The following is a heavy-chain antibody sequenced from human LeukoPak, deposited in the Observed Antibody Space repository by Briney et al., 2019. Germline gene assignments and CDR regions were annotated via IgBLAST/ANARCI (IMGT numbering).Heavy chain of an antibody. V-gene: IGHV1-2*02. Sequence: ASVKLSCKSSGYTFTGYFIHWGRQAPGQGLEWMGWINPNSGGTNYAQKFQGRVTMTRDTSISTAYMELSRLKSDDTAVYYCARGTYMVRGVSPFDYWGQGTLVTVSS. D-gene: IGHD3-10*01. CDR3: ARGTYMVRGVSPFDY. CDR1: GYTFTGYF. CDR2: INPNSGGT. J-gene: IGHJ4*02.